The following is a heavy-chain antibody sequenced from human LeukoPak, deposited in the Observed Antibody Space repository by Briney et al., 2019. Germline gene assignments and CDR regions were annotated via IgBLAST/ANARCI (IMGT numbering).Heavy chain of an antibody. CDR3: ARVNYYDSSGTDY. CDR1: GDSISSYY. V-gene: IGHV4-59*01. CDR2: IYYRGST. D-gene: IGHD3-22*01. Sequence: SETLSLTCTVSGDSISSYYWSWIRQPPGKGLEWMGYIYYRGSTNYNPSLKSRVTISVDTSKNQFSLRLSSVTAADTAVYYCARVNYYDSSGTDYWGQGTLVTVSS. J-gene: IGHJ4*02.